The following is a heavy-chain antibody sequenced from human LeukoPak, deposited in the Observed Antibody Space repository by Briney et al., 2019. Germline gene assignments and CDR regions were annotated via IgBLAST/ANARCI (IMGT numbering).Heavy chain of an antibody. Sequence: PGGALRLSCAASGFTFSSSAMTWVRRAPGKGLEWVAFIRYGGSNKYYADSVKGRFTISRDNSKITMYLQMNSLRAEDTAVYYCAKIPVDTAMANVDYWGQGTLVTVSS. CDR1: GFTFSSSA. CDR3: AKIPVDTAMANVDY. V-gene: IGHV3-30*02. J-gene: IGHJ4*02. D-gene: IGHD5-18*01. CDR2: IRYGGSNK.